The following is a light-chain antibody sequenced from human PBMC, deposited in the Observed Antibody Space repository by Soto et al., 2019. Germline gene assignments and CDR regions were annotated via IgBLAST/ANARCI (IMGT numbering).Light chain of an antibody. CDR1: QSIYTF. CDR2: AAS. CDR3: QQSYSSHGT. J-gene: IGKJ1*01. V-gene: IGKV1-39*01. Sequence: DIQMAQSPSSLSASVGDRVTITCRASQSIYTFFNWYQLKPGKAPKLLIYAASSLQGGVPSRFSGSGSGTDFTLVISGLQPEDFATYYCQQSYSSHGTFGQGTKVEIK.